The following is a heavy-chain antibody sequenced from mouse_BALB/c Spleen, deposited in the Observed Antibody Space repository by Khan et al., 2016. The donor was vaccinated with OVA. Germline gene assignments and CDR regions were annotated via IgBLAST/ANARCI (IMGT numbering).Heavy chain of an antibody. Sequence: QIQLVQSGPDLVAPSQSLSITCTVSGFSLTSYAIHWVRQPPGKGLEWLVVIWSDGRTTYNSALKSRLSITKDNSKSQVFLKINSLQTDDTAMYYCARHQFPLSMDSWGQGTSVNVSS. CDR2: IWSDGRT. CDR1: GFSLTSYA. J-gene: IGHJ4*01. CDR3: ARHQFPLSMDS. V-gene: IGHV2-6-2*01.